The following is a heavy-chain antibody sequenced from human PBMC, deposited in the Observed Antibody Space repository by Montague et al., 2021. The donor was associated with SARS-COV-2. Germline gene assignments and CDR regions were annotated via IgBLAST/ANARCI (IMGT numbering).Heavy chain of an antibody. CDR3: ARGYCSGSGCYYYGMDV. J-gene: IGHJ6*02. CDR2: TNDSGRT. CDR1: GASFSGYY. V-gene: IGHV4-34*01. D-gene: IGHD2-15*01. Sequence: SETLSLTCAVYGASFSGYYWSWIRQPPGRGLEWIGETNDSGRTNYNPSLKGRVTISVDTSKNQFSLRLSSVTAAETAVYYCARGYCSGSGCYYYGMDVWGQGTTVTVPS.